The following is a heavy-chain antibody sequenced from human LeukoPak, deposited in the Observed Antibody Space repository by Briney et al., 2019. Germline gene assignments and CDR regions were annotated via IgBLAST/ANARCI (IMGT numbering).Heavy chain of an antibody. Sequence: GGSLRLSCAASGFTFSSYGMHWVRQAPGKGLEWVAVISYDGSNKYYADSVKGRFTISRDNSKNTLYLQMNSLRAEDTAVYYCAREDLILGYFDYWGQGTLVTVSS. V-gene: IGHV3-30*19. CDR1: GFTFSSYG. CDR2: ISYDGSNK. D-gene: IGHD3-16*01. CDR3: AREDLILGYFDY. J-gene: IGHJ4*02.